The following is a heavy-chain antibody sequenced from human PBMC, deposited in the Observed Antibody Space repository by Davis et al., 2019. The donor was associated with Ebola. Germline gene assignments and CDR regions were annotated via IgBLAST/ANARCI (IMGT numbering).Heavy chain of an antibody. CDR1: GFTFSSYA. V-gene: IGHV3-30*04. CDR3: ARDYGSGWYTDYYFDY. Sequence: GESLKISCAASGFTFSSYAMHWVRQAPGKGLEWVAVISYDGSNKYYADSVKGRFTISRDNSKNTLYLQMNSLRAEDTAVYYCARDYGSGWYTDYYFDYWGQGTLVTVSS. CDR2: ISYDGSNK. D-gene: IGHD6-19*01. J-gene: IGHJ4*02.